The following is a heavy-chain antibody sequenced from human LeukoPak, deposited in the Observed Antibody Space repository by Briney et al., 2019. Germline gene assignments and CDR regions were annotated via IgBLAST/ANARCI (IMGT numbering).Heavy chain of an antibody. J-gene: IGHJ6*03. D-gene: IGHD3-22*01. V-gene: IGHV4-34*01. CDR2: INPSGST. Sequence: TSETLSLTCAVSGGSFSGYYWTWIRQSPGKGLEWIGEINPSGSTYYNPSLKSRLTISRDTSKNQFSLRLSSVTAADTAVYYCARGRQEISMILVVMTGVSYYLDVWGKGTTVTVS. CDR3: ARGRQEISMILVVMTGVSYYLDV. CDR1: GGSFSGYY.